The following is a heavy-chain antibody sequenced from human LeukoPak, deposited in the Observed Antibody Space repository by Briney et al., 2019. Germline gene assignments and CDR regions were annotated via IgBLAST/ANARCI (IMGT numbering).Heavy chain of an antibody. CDR3: ATLTGYSSESWFDP. V-gene: IGHV4-61*05. J-gene: IGHJ5*02. D-gene: IGHD3-9*01. Sequence: SETLSLTCTVSGGSISSSSYYWGWIRQPPGKGLEWIGYIYYSGSTNYNPSLKSRVTISVDTSKNQFSLKLSSVTAADTAVYYCATLTGYSSESWFDPWGQGILVTVSS. CDR1: GGSISSSSYY. CDR2: IYYSGST.